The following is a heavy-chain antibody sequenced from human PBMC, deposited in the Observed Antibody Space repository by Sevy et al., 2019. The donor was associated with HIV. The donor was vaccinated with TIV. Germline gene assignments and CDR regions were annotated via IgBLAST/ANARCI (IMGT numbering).Heavy chain of an antibody. V-gene: IGHV4-34*01. CDR1: GGSFSGYY. J-gene: IGHJ3*02. Sequence: SETLSLTCAVYGGSFSGYYWSWIRRPPGKGLEWIGEINHSGGTNYNPSLKSRVTISVDTSKNQFSLKLNSVTAADTAVYYCARHCTGSSCSHAFDIWGQGTMVTVSS. D-gene: IGHD2-15*01. CDR3: ARHCTGSSCSHAFDI. CDR2: INHSGGT.